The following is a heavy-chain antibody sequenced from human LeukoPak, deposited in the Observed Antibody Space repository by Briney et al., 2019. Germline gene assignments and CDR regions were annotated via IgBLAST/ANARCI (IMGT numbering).Heavy chain of an antibody. V-gene: IGHV3-23*01. D-gene: IGHD4-17*01. CDR2: INNSGGST. J-gene: IGHJ4*02. CDR3: ARAPTVTTNFDC. Sequence: GGSLRLSCAASGFTFSSYAMSWVRQAPGKGLEWVSAINNSGGSTYYADSVKGRFTISRDNSKNTLYLQMNSLRAEDTAVYYCARAPTVTTNFDCWGQGTLATVSS. CDR1: GFTFSSYA.